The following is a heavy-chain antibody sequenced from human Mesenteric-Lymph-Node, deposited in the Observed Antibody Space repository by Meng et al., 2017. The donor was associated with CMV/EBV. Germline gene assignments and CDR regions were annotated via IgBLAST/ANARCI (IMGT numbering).Heavy chain of an antibody. V-gene: IGHV4-61*01. J-gene: IGHJ6*02. CDR2: IYYSGGT. CDR3: VRDEGYGMDV. CDR1: GGSVTSESYY. Sequence: GSLRLSCTVSGGSVTSESYYWSWIRQPPGKGLEWIGYIYYSGGTNYNPSLKSRVAISVDTSKNQFSLKVSSVTAADTAVYYCVRDEGYGMDVWGQGTTVTVSS.